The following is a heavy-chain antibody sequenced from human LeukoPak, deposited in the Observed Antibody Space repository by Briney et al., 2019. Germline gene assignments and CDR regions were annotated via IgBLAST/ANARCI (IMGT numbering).Heavy chain of an antibody. J-gene: IGHJ4*02. Sequence: QPGGALRLSCAASGFTFSTYGMSWVGQGPGKGLEGVANIKQDGSEKYYVGSVKGRFTMSRDNAKNSLHLQMNTPRAEATAMYHCARDSAGNDYWGQGTLVTVSS. CDR1: GFTFSTYG. CDR3: ARDSAGNDY. V-gene: IGHV3-7*01. D-gene: IGHD6-13*01. CDR2: IKQDGSEK.